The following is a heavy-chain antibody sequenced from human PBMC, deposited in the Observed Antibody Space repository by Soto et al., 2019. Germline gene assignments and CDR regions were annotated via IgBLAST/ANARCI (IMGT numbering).Heavy chain of an antibody. CDR3: VRDTSTYYEVLDY. D-gene: IGHD3-16*01. J-gene: IGHJ4*02. CDR1: GFTFSSYG. Sequence: QVQLVESGGGVVQPGRSLRLSCAASGFTFSSYGMHWVRQAPGKGLEWVAVIWYDGTNKYYADSVKGRFTISRDNSKNTLYLQMNSLRAEDTAVYYCVRDTSTYYEVLDYWGQGTLVTVSS. CDR2: IWYDGTNK. V-gene: IGHV3-33*01.